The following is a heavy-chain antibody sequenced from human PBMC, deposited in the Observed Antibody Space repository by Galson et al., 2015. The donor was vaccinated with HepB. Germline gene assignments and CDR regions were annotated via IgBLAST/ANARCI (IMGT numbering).Heavy chain of an antibody. CDR3: ARVGSTWYFDY. Sequence: SLRLSCAASGFTFSDYYMNWIRQAPGKGLEWVSYISGGSTYTNYADSVKGRFTISRDYAKNSLYLQMNSLRAEDTAVYYCARVGSTWYFDYWGQGTLVTVSS. CDR2: ISGGSTYT. CDR1: GFTFSDYY. V-gene: IGHV3-11*06. J-gene: IGHJ4*02. D-gene: IGHD2/OR15-2a*01.